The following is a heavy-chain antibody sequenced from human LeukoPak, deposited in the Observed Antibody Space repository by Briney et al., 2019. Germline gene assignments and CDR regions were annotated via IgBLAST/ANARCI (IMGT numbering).Heavy chain of an antibody. CDR1: GGSISSYY. Sequence: RPSETLSLTCTVSGGSISSYYWSWIRQPPGKGLEWIGYIYYSGSTNYNPSLKSRVTISVDTSKNQFSLKLSSVTAADTAVYYCARETPYYYDSSAAGWFDPWGQGTLVTVSS. J-gene: IGHJ5*02. D-gene: IGHD3-22*01. V-gene: IGHV4-59*01. CDR3: ARETPYYYDSSAAGWFDP. CDR2: IYYSGST.